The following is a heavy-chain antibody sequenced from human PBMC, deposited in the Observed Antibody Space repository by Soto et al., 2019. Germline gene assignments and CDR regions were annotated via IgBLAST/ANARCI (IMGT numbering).Heavy chain of an antibody. D-gene: IGHD2-15*01. CDR1: GFTFSSYG. CDR3: AKDGKDIVVVVAATYYYYGMDV. CDR2: ISYDGSNK. Sequence: GGSLRLSCAASGFTFSSYGMHWVRQAPGKGLEWVAVISYDGSNKYYADSVKGRFTISRDNSKNTLYLQMNSLRAEDTAVYYCAKDGKDIVVVVAATYYYYGMDVWGQGTTVTVSS. J-gene: IGHJ6*02. V-gene: IGHV3-30*18.